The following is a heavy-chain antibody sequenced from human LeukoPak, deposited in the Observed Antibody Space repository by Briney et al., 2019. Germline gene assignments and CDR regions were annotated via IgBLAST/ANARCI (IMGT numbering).Heavy chain of an antibody. Sequence: PSETLSLTCTVSGGSISSSSYYWGWIRQPPGKGLEWIGSIYYSGSTYYNPSLKSRVTISVDTSKNQFSLKLSSVTAADTAVYYCAAIHQLLWFGELPVMDVWGKGTTVTISS. CDR1: GGSISSSSYY. V-gene: IGHV4-39*01. J-gene: IGHJ6*03. CDR3: AAIHQLLWFGELPVMDV. CDR2: IYYSGST. D-gene: IGHD3-10*01.